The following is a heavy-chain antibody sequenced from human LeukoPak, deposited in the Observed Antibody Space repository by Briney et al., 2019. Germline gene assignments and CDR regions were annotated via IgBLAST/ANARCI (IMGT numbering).Heavy chain of an antibody. D-gene: IGHD3-3*01. CDR2: IYHSGST. V-gene: IGHV4-30-2*01. CDR3: ARGSITIFGVVTE. CDR1: GGSISSGGYS. Sequence: SETLSLTCTVSGGSISSGGYSWSWIRQPPGKGLEWIGYIYHSGSTYYNPSLKSRVTISVDRSKNQFSLKLSSVTAADTAVYYCARGSITIFGVVTEWGQGTLVTVSS. J-gene: IGHJ4*02.